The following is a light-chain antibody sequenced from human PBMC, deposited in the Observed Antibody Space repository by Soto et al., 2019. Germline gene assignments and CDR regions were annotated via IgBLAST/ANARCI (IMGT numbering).Light chain of an antibody. CDR2: DVS. V-gene: IGLV2-8*01. CDR1: SRDVGAYNY. J-gene: IGLJ2*01. CDR3: CSHAGSNVV. Sequence: HSALTQPPSASGSPGQSVTISCTGTSRDVGAYNYVSWFQQHPGKAPKVMIYDVSKRPSGVPDRFSGSKSGNTASLTVSGLRAEDEADYYCCSHAGSNVVFGGGTKLTVL.